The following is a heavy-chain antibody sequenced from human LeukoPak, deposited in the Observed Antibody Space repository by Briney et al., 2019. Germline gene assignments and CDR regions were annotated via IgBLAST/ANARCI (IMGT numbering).Heavy chain of an antibody. CDR3: ALYCSGGSCYSIGGAFDI. CDR2: ISRSGDST. D-gene: IGHD2-15*01. CDR1: GFTFSRYA. V-gene: IGHV3-23*01. J-gene: IGHJ3*02. Sequence: PGGSLRLSCAASGFTFSRYAMSWVRQAPGKGLEWVPDISRSGDSTYYVDSVKGRFTIPRDNSKNTLYLQMNSLRAEDTAVYYCALYCSGGSCYSIGGAFDIWGQGTMVTVSS.